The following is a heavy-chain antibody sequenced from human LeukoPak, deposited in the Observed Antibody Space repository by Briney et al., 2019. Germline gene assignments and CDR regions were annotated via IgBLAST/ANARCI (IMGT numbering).Heavy chain of an antibody. V-gene: IGHV3-30-3*01. CDR1: GFTFSNYA. CDR3: VKDRTGTYTLDY. J-gene: IGHJ4*02. CDR2: ISDDGSRP. D-gene: IGHD3-10*01. Sequence: PGGSLRLSCAATGFTFSNYAIHWGRQAPGKGLEWVAFISDDGSRPHYADSVKGRFTISRDNSKNTLNLQMNSLRAEDTAVYYCVKDRTGTYTLDYWGQGTLVTASS.